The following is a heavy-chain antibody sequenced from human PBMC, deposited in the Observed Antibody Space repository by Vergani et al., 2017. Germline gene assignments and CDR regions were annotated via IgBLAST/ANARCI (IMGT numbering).Heavy chain of an antibody. V-gene: IGHV1-18*01. J-gene: IGHJ5*02. CDR1: GYTFTSYG. D-gene: IGHD6-19*01. CDR2: ISAYNGNT. CDR3: ARXRSSGWSFDWFDP. Sequence: QVQLVQSGAEVKKPGASVKVSCKASGYTFTSYGISGVRQAPGQGLEWMGWISAYNGNTNYAQKLQGRVTMTTDTSTSTAYMELRSLRSDDTAVYYCARXRSSGWSFDWFDPWGQGTLVTVSS.